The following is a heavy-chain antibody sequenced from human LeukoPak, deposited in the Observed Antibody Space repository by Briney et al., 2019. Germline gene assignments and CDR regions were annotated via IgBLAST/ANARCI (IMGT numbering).Heavy chain of an antibody. CDR3: ARGTAMVALYFDY. J-gene: IGHJ4*02. CDR2: INPNSGGT. D-gene: IGHD5-18*01. CDR1: GYTFTGYY. V-gene: IGHV1-2*02. Sequence: ASVKVSCKASGYTFTGYYMHWVRQAPGQGLEWMGWINPNSGGTNYAQKFQGRVTMTRDTSTSTVYMELSSLRSEDTAVYYCARGTAMVALYFDYWGQGTLVTVSS.